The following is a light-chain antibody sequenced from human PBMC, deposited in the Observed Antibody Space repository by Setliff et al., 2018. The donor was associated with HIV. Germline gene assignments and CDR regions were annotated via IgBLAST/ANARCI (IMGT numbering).Light chain of an antibody. CDR2: EVR. CDR3: SSYAITNTLP. J-gene: IGLJ1*01. Sequence: ALTQPTSVSGSPGQSITISCTGTSSDVGGYNYVSWYQQHPGKAPKLIIYEVRNRPSGVSNRFSGSKSGNTASLTISGLQAEDEGDYYCSSYAITNTLPFGTGTKVTVL. V-gene: IGLV2-14*01. CDR1: SSDVGGYNY.